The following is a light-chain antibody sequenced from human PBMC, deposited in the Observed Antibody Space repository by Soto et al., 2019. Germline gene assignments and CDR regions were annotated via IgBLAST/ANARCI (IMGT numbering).Light chain of an antibody. CDR2: KAS. CDR1: ESISSW. Sequence: DIQMTQSPSTLSASVGVRVTITCRASESISSWLAWFQQKPGKAPKLLIYKASILESGVSSRFSGSESGTEFTLTISSLQPDDFATYFCQQYSTKWTFGQGTKVEIK. J-gene: IGKJ1*01. CDR3: QQYSTKWT. V-gene: IGKV1-5*03.